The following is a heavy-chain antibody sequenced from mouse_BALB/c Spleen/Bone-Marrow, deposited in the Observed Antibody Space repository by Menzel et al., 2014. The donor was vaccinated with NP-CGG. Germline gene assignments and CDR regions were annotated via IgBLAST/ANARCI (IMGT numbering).Heavy chain of an antibody. D-gene: IGHD2-14*01. Sequence: EVQLQQSGAELVKPGASVKLSCTASGFNIKDTYMHWVKQRPEQGLEWIGRIDPANGYTKYDPKFQGKATITADTSSNTAYLQLSSLTSEDTAVYYCARLGYRYGYWFFDVWGAGTPVPVSS. V-gene: IGHV14-3*02. CDR2: IDPANGYT. J-gene: IGHJ1*01. CDR1: GFNIKDTY. CDR3: ARLGYRYGYWFFDV.